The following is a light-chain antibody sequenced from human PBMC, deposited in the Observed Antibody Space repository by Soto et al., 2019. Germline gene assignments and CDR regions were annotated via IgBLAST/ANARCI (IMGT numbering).Light chain of an antibody. Sequence: ESLVTQSPGTLSLSPGERSTLSCRATQSVTNNYFAWYQQKPGQSPRLLIYGVSSRATDIPDRFSGSGSGTDFTLTISRLEPEDFVVYYCQQYSSLPHTFGQGTKLEVK. CDR3: QQYSSLPHT. V-gene: IGKV3-20*01. CDR1: QSVTNNY. CDR2: GVS. J-gene: IGKJ2*01.